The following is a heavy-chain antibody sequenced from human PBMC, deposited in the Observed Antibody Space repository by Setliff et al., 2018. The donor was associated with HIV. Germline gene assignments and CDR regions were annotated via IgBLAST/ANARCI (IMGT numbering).Heavy chain of an antibody. CDR3: TRRDVSPLWFGQFDY. Sequence: SETLSLTCTVSGGSISSSSYYWGWIRQPPGKGLEWIGSVYHRGETYYKPSLKGRVTISIDSSKSQISLNVTSVTAADTAVYYCTRRDVSPLWFGQFDYWGQGILVTVSS. J-gene: IGHJ4*02. CDR1: GGSISSSSYY. CDR2: VYHRGET. D-gene: IGHD3-10*01. V-gene: IGHV4-39*07.